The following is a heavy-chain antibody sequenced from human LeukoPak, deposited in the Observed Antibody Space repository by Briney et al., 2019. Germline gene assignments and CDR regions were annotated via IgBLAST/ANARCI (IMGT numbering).Heavy chain of an antibody. CDR2: IYTSGST. V-gene: IGHV4-61*02. Sequence: PSETLSLTCTVSGGSISSGSYYWSWIRQPAGKGLEWIGRIYTSGSTNYNPSLKSRVTISVATSKNQFFLKLSSVTAADTAVYYWARDDPTYYYGSGSPGGPFDIWGQGTMVTVSS. CDR1: GGSISSGSYY. CDR3: ARDDPTYYYGSGSPGGPFDI. J-gene: IGHJ3*02. D-gene: IGHD3-10*01.